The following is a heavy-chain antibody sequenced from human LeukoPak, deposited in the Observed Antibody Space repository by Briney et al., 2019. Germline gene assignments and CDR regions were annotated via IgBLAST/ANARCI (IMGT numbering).Heavy chain of an antibody. J-gene: IGHJ4*02. CDR3: AKDNRRHYTSGPTPDSLH. D-gene: IGHD6-19*01. CDR2: ISWNSGSI. CDR1: GFIFNNYA. Sequence: PGGSLRLSCAGSGFIFNNYAMHWVRQPPGKGLEWVSGISWNSGSIDYADSVKGRFTISRGNAKNSLYLQMNSLRVEDTAFYYCAKDNRRHYTSGPTPDSLHWGQGALVTVSS. V-gene: IGHV3-9*01.